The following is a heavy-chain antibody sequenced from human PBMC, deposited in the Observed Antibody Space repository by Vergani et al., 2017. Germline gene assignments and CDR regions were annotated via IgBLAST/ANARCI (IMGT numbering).Heavy chain of an antibody. CDR1: GFTFSSYG. CDR3: AKDLYFDSSGAGYFQH. J-gene: IGHJ1*01. Sequence: QVPLVESGGGVVPPGGSLRLSCAASGFTFSSYGMHWGRQAPGKGLEGVAFIRSDGSNKYYADAVKGRFTISRDNSKNTLYLQMNSLRAEDTAVFYCAKDLYFDSSGAGYFQHWGQGTLVTVSS. CDR2: IRSDGSNK. D-gene: IGHD3-22*01. V-gene: IGHV3-30*02.